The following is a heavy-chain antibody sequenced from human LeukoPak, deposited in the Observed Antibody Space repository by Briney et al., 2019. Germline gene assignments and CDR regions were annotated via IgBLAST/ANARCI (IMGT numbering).Heavy chain of an antibody. CDR3: ATGLSGQQLDY. V-gene: IGHV4-61*01. J-gene: IGHJ4*02. D-gene: IGHD1-26*01. CDR2: IYYSGSN. Sequence: SQTLSLTCTVSGGSISSGSYYWSWIRQPPGKGLEWIGYIYYSGSNNYNPSLKSRVTISVDTSKNQFALKLSSVTAADTAVYYCATGLSGQQLDYWGQGTLVTVSS. CDR1: GGSISSGSYY.